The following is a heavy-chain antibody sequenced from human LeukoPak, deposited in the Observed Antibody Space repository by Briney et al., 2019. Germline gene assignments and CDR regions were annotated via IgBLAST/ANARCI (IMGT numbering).Heavy chain of an antibody. CDR3: AKAGLERRYAFDI. CDR2: IYGSGQTT. J-gene: IGHJ3*02. CDR1: GFTFTIYA. Sequence: PGGSLRLSCAASGFTFTIYAMTWVRQAPGKGLEWVSGIYGSGQTTYYADSVKGRFTISRDNSKNTLYLQMNSLRAEDTAVYYCAKAGLERRYAFDIWGQGTMVTVSS. D-gene: IGHD1-1*01. V-gene: IGHV3-23*01.